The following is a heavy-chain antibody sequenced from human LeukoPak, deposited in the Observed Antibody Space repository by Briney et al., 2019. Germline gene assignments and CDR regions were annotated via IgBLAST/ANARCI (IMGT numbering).Heavy chain of an antibody. D-gene: IGHD6-13*01. Sequence: SETLSLTCTVSGGSISSSSYYWGWIRQPPGKGLEWIGSIYYSGSTYYNPSLKSRVTISVDTSKNQFSLKLSSVTAADTAVYYCARAGQQLHPFDYWGQGTLVTVSS. CDR2: IYYSGST. CDR1: GGSISSSSYY. J-gene: IGHJ4*02. CDR3: ARAGQQLHPFDY. V-gene: IGHV4-39*01.